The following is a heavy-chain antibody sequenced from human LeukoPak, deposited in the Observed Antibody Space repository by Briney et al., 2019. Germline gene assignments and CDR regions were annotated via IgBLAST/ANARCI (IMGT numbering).Heavy chain of an antibody. V-gene: IGHV5-51*01. J-gene: IGHJ3*01. CDR3: ARPNITSYYDSRGYDAFDV. D-gene: IGHD3-22*01. CDR2: XXXDDSDT. CDR1: GYRFNAYW. Sequence: GESLKISCKGSGYRFNAYWIAWVRQMPGKGLEWXGXXXXDDSDTRYSPSFQGQVTISADKSVRTAYLQWSSLKASDTAMYYCARPNITSYYDSRGYDAFDVWGQGTMVTVSS.